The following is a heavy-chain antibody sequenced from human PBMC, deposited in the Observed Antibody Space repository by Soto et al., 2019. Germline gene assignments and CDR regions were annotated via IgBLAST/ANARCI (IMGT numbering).Heavy chain of an antibody. V-gene: IGHV4-31*03. CDR1: GGSITNGGYY. Sequence: QVQLQESGPGLVQPSQTLSLTCTVSGGSITNGGYYWSWIRQHPGKGLEWIGYIYYSGTTYYNPSLKSRLTLFLDTSRNQFSLEVNSVSAAETAVYYCARADSRGYTFEHWGQGTLVTVSS. J-gene: IGHJ4*02. D-gene: IGHD3-16*02. CDR3: ARADSRGYTFEH. CDR2: IYYSGTT.